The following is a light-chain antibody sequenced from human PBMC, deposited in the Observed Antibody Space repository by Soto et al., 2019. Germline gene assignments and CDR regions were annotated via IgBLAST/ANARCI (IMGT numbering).Light chain of an antibody. V-gene: IGLV1-40*01. J-gene: IGLJ1*01. CDR2: GNN. CDR3: QSSDGSLSGYV. Sequence: QSVLTQPPSVSGAPGQRVTISCTGSSANIGAGFDVHWYQQLPGTAPELLIYGNNNRPSGVPDRFSGSKSGTSASLAITGLQAEDEADYYCQSSDGSLSGYVFGTGTKVTVL. CDR1: SANIGAGFD.